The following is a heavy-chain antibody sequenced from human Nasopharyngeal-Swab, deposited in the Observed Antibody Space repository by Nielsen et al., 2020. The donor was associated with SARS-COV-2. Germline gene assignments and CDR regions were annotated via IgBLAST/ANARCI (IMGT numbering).Heavy chain of an antibody. V-gene: IGHV3-23*01. D-gene: IGHD6-19*01. Sequence: SCAASGFTFSSYAMSWVRQAPGKGLEWVSAISGSGGSTYYADSVKGRFTISRDNSKNTLYLQMNSLRAEDTAVYYCAKDHRGYSSSGWYRWGQGTLVTVSS. J-gene: IGHJ4*02. CDR2: ISGSGGST. CDR3: AKDHRGYSSSGWYR. CDR1: GFTFSSYA.